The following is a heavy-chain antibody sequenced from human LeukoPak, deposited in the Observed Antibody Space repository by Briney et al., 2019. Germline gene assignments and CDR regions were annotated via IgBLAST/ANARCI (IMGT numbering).Heavy chain of an antibody. J-gene: IGHJ5*02. CDR3: ARVLTMVRGVIPNWFDP. CDR1: GYTFTGYY. CDR2: INPNSGGT. V-gene: IGHV1-2*02. D-gene: IGHD3-10*01. Sequence: VASVKVSCKASGYTFTGYYMHWVRQAPGQGLEWMGWINPNSGGTNSAQKFQGRVTMTRDTSISTAYMELTRLRSDDTAVYYCARVLTMVRGVIPNWFDPWGQGTLVTVSS.